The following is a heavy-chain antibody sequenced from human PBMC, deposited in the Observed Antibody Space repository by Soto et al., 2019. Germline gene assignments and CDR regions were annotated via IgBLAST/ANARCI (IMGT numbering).Heavy chain of an antibody. CDR1: GFNFRNYA. J-gene: IGHJ1*01. CDR3: VKDRPDRSFA. V-gene: IGHV3-23*01. CDR2: ISSGDAFT. D-gene: IGHD3-22*01. Sequence: EVQLLESGGGLVQPGGSLRLSCAASGFNFRNYAMSWVRQAPGKGLEWVSTISSGDAFTYYADSVKGRFTISRDSSKKRLYLEINTLGSDDTAVCCFVKDRPDRSFAGGQGALVAV.